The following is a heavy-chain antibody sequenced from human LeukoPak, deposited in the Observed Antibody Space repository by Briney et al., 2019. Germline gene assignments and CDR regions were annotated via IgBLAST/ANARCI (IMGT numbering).Heavy chain of an antibody. CDR1: GFSFSGSW. J-gene: IGHJ4*02. CDR2: ISSDGSTT. Sequence: GGSLRLSCAASGFSFSGSWMHWVRQAPGKGLVWVSLISSDGSTTTYADSVKGRFTISRDNAKNTVYLQMNGLRAEDTAVYYCARRSGSTFSYYFDYWGQGTLVTVSS. CDR3: ARRSGSTFSYYFDY. V-gene: IGHV3-74*03. D-gene: IGHD3-10*01.